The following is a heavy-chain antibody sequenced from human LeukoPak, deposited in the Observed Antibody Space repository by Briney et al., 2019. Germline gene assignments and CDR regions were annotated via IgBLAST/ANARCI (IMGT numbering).Heavy chain of an antibody. CDR1: GFTFSSYW. J-gene: IGHJ4*02. V-gene: IGHV3-74*01. Sequence: GGSLRLSCAASGFTFSSYWMHWVRQAPGKGLVWVSRINSDGRSTSYADSVKGRFTISRDNAKNTLYLQMNSLRAEDTAVYYCAKAAADRGGYRSGWYSPFDYWGQGTLVTVSS. D-gene: IGHD6-19*01. CDR2: INSDGRST. CDR3: AKAAADRGGYRSGWYSPFDY.